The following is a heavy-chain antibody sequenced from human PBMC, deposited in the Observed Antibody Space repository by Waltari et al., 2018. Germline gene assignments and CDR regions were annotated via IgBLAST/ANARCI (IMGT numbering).Heavy chain of an antibody. J-gene: IGHJ1*01. CDR2: IIPVLDRT. Sequence: QVQLVQSGAEVKKPGSSVRVSCKSSGATFTTQTFSWVRQAPGQGLEWMGRIIPVLDRTVYAQKFQGRVTITADKSTSSAYMELSSLRSEDTAVYYCASDRITGIEYFLHWGQGTLVTV. D-gene: IGHD1-1*01. V-gene: IGHV1-69*04. CDR3: ASDRITGIEYFLH. CDR1: GATFTTQT.